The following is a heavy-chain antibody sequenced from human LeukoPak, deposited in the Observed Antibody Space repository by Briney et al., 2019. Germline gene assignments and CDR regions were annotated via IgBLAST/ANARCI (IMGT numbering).Heavy chain of an antibody. Sequence: SETLSLTCSVSGYSISTGYYWGWIRQPPGKGLEWIGSVFRSGSTYYNPSLTSRITISVDTSKNRFSLRVSSVTAADTAMYYCARERYSGYDYFPNFDYWGQGALVTVSS. CDR2: VFRSGST. J-gene: IGHJ4*02. V-gene: IGHV4-38-2*02. CDR1: GYSISTGYY. D-gene: IGHD5-12*01. CDR3: ARERYSGYDYFPNFDY.